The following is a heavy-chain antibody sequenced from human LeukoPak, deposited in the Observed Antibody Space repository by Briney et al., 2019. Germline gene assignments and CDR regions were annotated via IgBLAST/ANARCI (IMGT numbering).Heavy chain of an antibody. CDR3: ASTDYYYDSSGLDY. CDR2: INHSGST. D-gene: IGHD3-22*01. J-gene: IGHJ4*02. Sequence: SETLSLTCAVYGGSFSGYYWSWIRQPPGKGLEWIGGINHSGSTNYNPSLKSRVTISVDTSKNQFSLKLSSVTAADTAVYYCASTDYYYDSSGLDYWGQGTLVTVSS. V-gene: IGHV4-34*01. CDR1: GGSFSGYY.